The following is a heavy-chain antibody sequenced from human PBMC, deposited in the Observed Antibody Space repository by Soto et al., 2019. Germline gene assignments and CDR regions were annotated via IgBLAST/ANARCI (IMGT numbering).Heavy chain of an antibody. J-gene: IGHJ6*02. Sequence: GGSLRLSCAASGFTFSSYWMHWVRQAPGKGLVWVSRINSDGSSTSYADSVKGRFTISRDNAKNTLYLQMNSLRAEDTAVYYRARDRASYYYYGMDVWGQGTTVTVSS. CDR1: GFTFSSYW. V-gene: IGHV3-74*01. CDR3: ARDRASYYYYGMDV. CDR2: INSDGSST.